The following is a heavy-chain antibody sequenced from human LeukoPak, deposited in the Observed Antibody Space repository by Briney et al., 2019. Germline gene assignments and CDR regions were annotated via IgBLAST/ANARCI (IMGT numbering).Heavy chain of an antibody. CDR1: GGSISSSNW. CDR2: IYHSGST. J-gene: IGHJ4*02. CDR3: ARASGRDGYNGQFDY. Sequence: PSGTLSLTCAVSGGSISSSNWWSWVRPPPGKGLEWIGEIYHSGSTNYNPSLKSRVTISVDKSKNQFSLKLSSVTAADTAVYYCARASGRDGYNGQFDYWGQGTLVTVSS. V-gene: IGHV4-4*02. D-gene: IGHD5-24*01.